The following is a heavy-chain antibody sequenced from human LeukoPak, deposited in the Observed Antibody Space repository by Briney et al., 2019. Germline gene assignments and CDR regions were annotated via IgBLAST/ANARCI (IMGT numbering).Heavy chain of an antibody. D-gene: IGHD1-26*01. V-gene: IGHV1-8*01. CDR3: ARLTPDLWELIFQH. CDR1: GYTFTSYD. J-gene: IGHJ1*01. Sequence: ASVKVSCKASGYTFTSYDINWVRQATGQGLEWMGWMNPNSGNTGYAQKFQGRVTMTRNTSISTAYMELSSLRSEDTAVYYCARLTPDLWELIFQHWGQGTLVTVSS. CDR2: MNPNSGNT.